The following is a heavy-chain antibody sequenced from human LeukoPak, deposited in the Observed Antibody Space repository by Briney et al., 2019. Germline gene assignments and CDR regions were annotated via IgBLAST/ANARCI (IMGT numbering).Heavy chain of an antibody. V-gene: IGHV3-48*04. J-gene: IGHJ4*02. D-gene: IGHD3-22*01. CDR3: ARVTASSGFH. CDR1: GFTFSRFN. CDR2: ISSSSSTI. Sequence: GGSLRLSCAASGFTFSRFNMNWVRQAPGKGLEWVSYISSSSSTIYYADSVKGRFTISRDNAKNSLYLQMNSLRAEDTAVYYCARVTASSGFHWGQGTLVTVPP.